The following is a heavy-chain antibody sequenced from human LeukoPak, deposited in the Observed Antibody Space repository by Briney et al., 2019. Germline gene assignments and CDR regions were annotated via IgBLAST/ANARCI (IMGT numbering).Heavy chain of an antibody. D-gene: IGHD2-8*02. CDR2: ISALYGHT. V-gene: IGHV1-18*01. CDR1: GYTFTSYG. CDR3: ARDFYHGHCAGLSCFLLDS. Sequence: ASVKVSCKASGYTFTSYGISWVRQAPGQGLEWMGWISALYGHTNYAQKFQGRVTTTTDTSTSTAYMELRSLRSDDTAVYYCARDFYHGHCAGLSCFLLDSWGQGALVIVSS. J-gene: IGHJ4*02.